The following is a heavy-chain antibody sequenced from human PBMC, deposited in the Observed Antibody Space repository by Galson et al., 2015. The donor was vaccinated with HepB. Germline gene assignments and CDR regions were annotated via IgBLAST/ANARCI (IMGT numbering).Heavy chain of an antibody. CDR3: AILGSSGYSSGWYCFDY. D-gene: IGHD6-19*01. Sequence: SVKVSCKVSGYTLTELSMHWVRQAPGKGLEWMGGFDPEGGETIYAQKFQGRVTMTEDTSTDTAYMELSSLRSEDTAVFYCAILGSSGYSSGWYCFDYWGQGTLVTVSS. CDR1: GYTLTELS. V-gene: IGHV1-24*01. J-gene: IGHJ4*02. CDR2: FDPEGGET.